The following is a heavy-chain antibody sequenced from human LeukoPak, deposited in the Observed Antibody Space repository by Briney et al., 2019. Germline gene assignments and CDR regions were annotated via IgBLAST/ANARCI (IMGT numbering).Heavy chain of an antibody. CDR2: ISYDGSNK. J-gene: IGHJ4*02. Sequence: GRSLRLSCAASGFTFSSYAMHWVRQAPGKGLEWVAVISYDGSNKYYADSVKGRFTISRDNSKNTLYLQMNSLRAEDTALYYCTRTSPGSWFSYYDFSSPPPDHWGQGTLVTVSS. CDR3: TRTSPGSWFSYYDFSSPPPDH. CDR1: GFTFSSYA. V-gene: IGHV3-30*04. D-gene: IGHD3-3*01.